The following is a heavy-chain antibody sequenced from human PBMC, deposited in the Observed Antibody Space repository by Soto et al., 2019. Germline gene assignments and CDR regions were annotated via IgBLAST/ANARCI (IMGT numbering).Heavy chain of an antibody. CDR1: GYIFTSYR. D-gene: IGHD6-13*01. Sequence: QVRLVQSGAEVKKPGASVKVSCKSSGYIFTSYRINWVRQAPGQGPEWLGWITADNGNADYPQKLQGRVTMTTDTSTSTAYLEMLSLTSDDTAVYYCASDRRGIAATRGGMDVWGQGTTVTVTS. CDR3: ASDRRGIAATRGGMDV. V-gene: IGHV1-18*01. J-gene: IGHJ6*02. CDR2: ITADNGNA.